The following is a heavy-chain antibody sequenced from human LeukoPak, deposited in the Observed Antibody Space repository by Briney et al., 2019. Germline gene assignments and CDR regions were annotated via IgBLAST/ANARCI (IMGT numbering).Heavy chain of an antibody. J-gene: IGHJ4*02. CDR3: ARGHSGWYDY. CDR1: GFTFSSYE. V-gene: IGHV3-48*03. CDR2: ISSSGSTI. Sequence: GGSLRLSCAASGFTFSSYEMNWVRQAPGKGLEWVSYISSSGSTIYYADSVKGRFTISRDNSKNTLYLQMNSLGAEDTAVYYCARGHSGWYDYWGQGTLVTVSS. D-gene: IGHD6-19*01.